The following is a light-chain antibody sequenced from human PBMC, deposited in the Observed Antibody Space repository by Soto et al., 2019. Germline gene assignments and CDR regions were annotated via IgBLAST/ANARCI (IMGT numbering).Light chain of an antibody. J-gene: IGKJ4*01. CDR2: DAS. V-gene: IGKV3-11*01. Sequence: ENVLTQSPATLSLSPGERATLSCRASQSVGSDLAWYQQKPGQAPRFLMYDASNRATGIPARFSGSASAKDFTLTISRLEPEDFAVHYCQQRSGWQGTCGRGTRVEIK. CDR3: QQRSGWQGT. CDR1: QSVGSD.